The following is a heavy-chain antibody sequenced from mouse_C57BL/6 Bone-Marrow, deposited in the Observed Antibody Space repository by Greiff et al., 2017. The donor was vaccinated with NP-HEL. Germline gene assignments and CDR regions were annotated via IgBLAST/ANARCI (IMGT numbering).Heavy chain of an antibody. CDR1: GYTFTSYG. Sequence: VQLQQSGAELARPGASVKLSCKASGYTFTSYGISWVKQGTGQGLEWIGEIYPRSGNTYYNEKFKGKATLTADKSSSTAYMELRSLTSEDSAVYFCAREGDGYARYFDVWGTGTTVTVSS. D-gene: IGHD2-2*01. CDR2: IYPRSGNT. V-gene: IGHV1-81*01. CDR3: AREGDGYARYFDV. J-gene: IGHJ1*03.